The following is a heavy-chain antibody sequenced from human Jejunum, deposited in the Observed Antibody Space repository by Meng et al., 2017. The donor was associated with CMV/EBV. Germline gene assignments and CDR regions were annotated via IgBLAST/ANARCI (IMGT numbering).Heavy chain of an antibody. D-gene: IGHD2-15*01. CDR1: GFTFSGDW. J-gene: IGHJ4*02. CDR3: VTNVYCSGGGCRNY. Sequence: GFTFSGDWMHWVRQAPGKGLMLVSRINGDGTSSGYADSVKGRFTISRDNANNMLYLQLDSLRAEDTAVYYCVTNVYCSGGGCRNYWGQGTLGTVSS. V-gene: IGHV3-74*01. CDR2: INGDGTSS.